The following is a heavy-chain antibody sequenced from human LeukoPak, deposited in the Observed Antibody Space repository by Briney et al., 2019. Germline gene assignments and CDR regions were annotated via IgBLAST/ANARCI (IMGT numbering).Heavy chain of an antibody. CDR2: ISAYNGNT. D-gene: IGHD2-2*02. Sequence: ASVKVSCKASGYTFTSYGISWVRQAPGQGLEWMGWISAYNGNTNYAQKFQGRVTMTRDTSISTAYMELSRLRSDDTAVYYCARDKGQYQLLYGGNFDYWGQGTLVTVSS. CDR3: ARDKGQYQLLYGGNFDY. V-gene: IGHV1-18*01. CDR1: GYTFTSYG. J-gene: IGHJ4*02.